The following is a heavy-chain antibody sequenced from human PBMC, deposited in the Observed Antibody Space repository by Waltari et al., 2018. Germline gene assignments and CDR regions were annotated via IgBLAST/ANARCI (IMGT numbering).Heavy chain of an antibody. CDR2: IYHSGST. CDR3: ARLFVGGRDCCDY. V-gene: IGHV4-38-2*01. D-gene: IGHD2-21*01. CDR1: GYSISSGYY. J-gene: IGHJ4*02. Sequence: QVQLQESGPGLVKPSETLSLTCAVSGYSISSGYYWGWIRQPPGKGLERIGSIYHSGSTYYNPSLKSRVTISVDTSKNQFSLKLSSVTAADTAVYYCARLFVGGRDCCDYWGQGTRVTVSS.